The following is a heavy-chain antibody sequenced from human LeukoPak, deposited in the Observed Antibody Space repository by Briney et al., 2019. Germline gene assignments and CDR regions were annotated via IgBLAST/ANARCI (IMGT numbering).Heavy chain of an antibody. CDR1: GDSISSSSYY. V-gene: IGHV4-39*01. CDR2: IYYSGST. Sequence: ETLSLTCTVCGDSISSSSYYWGWIREPGGKGLEWIGNIYYSGSTYYNPSLKSRVTISVDTSKTQFSLKLSSVTAADTAVYYCVSQTGYSSGPFDYWGQGTLVTVSS. J-gene: IGHJ4*02. CDR3: VSQTGYSSGPFDY. D-gene: IGHD6-19*01.